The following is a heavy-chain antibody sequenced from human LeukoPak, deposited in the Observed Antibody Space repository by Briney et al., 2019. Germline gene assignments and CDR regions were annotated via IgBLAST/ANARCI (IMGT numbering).Heavy chain of an antibody. CDR2: ISSSSTYI. Sequence: PGGSLRLSCAASGFTFSSYSMNWVRQAPGKGLEWVSSISSSSTYIYYADSVKGRFTISRDNAKNSLYLQMDSLRADDTAVYYCASHYYASGTFDYWGQGTLVTVSS. J-gene: IGHJ4*02. CDR3: ASHYYASGTFDY. D-gene: IGHD3-10*01. V-gene: IGHV3-21*06. CDR1: GFTFSSYS.